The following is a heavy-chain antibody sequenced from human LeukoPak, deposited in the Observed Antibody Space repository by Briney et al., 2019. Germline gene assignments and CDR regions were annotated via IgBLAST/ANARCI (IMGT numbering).Heavy chain of an antibody. J-gene: IGHJ4*02. CDR3: ARRVLGTGADY. V-gene: IGHV5-51*01. D-gene: IGHD4/OR15-4a*01. CDR1: GYSFTNYW. Sequence: GESLKISCKGSGYSFTNYWIGWVRQMPGKGLEWMGIIYPGNSDIRYSPSFQGQVTISVDKSTSTAYLQWSSLKASDTAVYYCARRVLGTGADYWGQGTLVTVSS. CDR2: IYPGNSDI.